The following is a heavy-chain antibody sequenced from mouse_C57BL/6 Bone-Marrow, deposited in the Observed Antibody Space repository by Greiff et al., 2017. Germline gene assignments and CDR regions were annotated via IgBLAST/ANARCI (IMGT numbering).Heavy chain of an antibody. D-gene: IGHD1-1*01. CDR1: GYTFTSYW. Sequence: QVQLQQPGTELVKPGASVKLSCKASGYTFTSYWMHWVKQRPGQGLEWIGNINPSNGGTNYNEQFKSKATLTVDKSSSTAYMQLSSLTSEDSAVYYCARGGGIYYYGSSYVKAYWGQGTLVTVSA. CDR3: ARGGGIYYYGSSYVKAY. CDR2: INPSNGGT. J-gene: IGHJ3*01. V-gene: IGHV1-53*01.